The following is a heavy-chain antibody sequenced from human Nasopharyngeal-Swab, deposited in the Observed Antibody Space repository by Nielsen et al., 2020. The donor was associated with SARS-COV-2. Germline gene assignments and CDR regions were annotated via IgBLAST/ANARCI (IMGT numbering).Heavy chain of an antibody. CDR1: GGSISSYY. CDR2: IYYSGST. Sequence: SETLSLTCTVSGGSISSYYWSWIRQPPGKGLEWIGYIYYSGSTNYNPSLKSRVTISVDTSKNQFSLKLSSVTAADTAVYYCARGYSSSWQPYYYYGMDVWGQGTTVTVSS. V-gene: IGHV4-59*01. D-gene: IGHD6-13*01. J-gene: IGHJ6*02. CDR3: ARGYSSSWQPYYYYGMDV.